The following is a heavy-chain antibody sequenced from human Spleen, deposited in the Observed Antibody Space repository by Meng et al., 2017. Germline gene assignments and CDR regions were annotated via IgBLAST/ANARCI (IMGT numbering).Heavy chain of an antibody. CDR1: GFTFDDYA. V-gene: IGHV3-43D*03. J-gene: IGHJ4*02. CDR2: ISWDGGST. Sequence: GESLKISCAASGFTFDDYAMHWVRQAPGKGLEWVSLISWDGGSTYYADSVKGRFTISRDNSKNSLYLQMDSLRAEDTAFYYCAKDSGDGYNFFNYFHYWGQGKLVHVSS. CDR3: AKDSGDGYNFFNYFHY. D-gene: IGHD5-24*01.